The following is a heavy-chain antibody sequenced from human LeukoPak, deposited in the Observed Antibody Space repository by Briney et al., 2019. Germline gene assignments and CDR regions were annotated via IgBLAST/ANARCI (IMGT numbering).Heavy chain of an antibody. J-gene: IGHJ4*02. CDR3: ARDIAYDSSGYYSPHFDY. V-gene: IGHV3-53*01. CDR1: GFTVSSNY. D-gene: IGHD3-22*01. CDR2: IYSGGST. Sequence: GGSLRLSCAPSGFTVSSNYMSWVRQAPGKGLEWVSVIYSGGSTYYADSVKGRFTISRDNSKNTLYLQMNSLRAEDTAVYYCARDIAYDSSGYYSPHFDYWGQGTLVTVSS.